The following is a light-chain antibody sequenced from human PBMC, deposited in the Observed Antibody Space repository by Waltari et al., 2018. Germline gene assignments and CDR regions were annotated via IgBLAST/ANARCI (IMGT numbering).Light chain of an antibody. CDR3: QQYSRSPRLIT. V-gene: IGKV3-20*01. CDR1: QSVGSTY. Sequence: EIVLTQSPGTLSLSPGERATLSCRASQSVGSTYLAWYQQKPGQAPRLLIYGASSRATGIPDRFSGSGSGTDFTLTISRLEPEDFAVYYCQQYSRSPRLITFGPGTKVDIK. CDR2: GAS. J-gene: IGKJ3*01.